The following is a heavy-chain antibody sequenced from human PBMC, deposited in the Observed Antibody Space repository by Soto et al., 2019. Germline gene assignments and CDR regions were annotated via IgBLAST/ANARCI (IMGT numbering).Heavy chain of an antibody. CDR2: INPSHGST. CDR3: ARDWAFVGFFHDRRGYLDAFYT. J-gene: IGHJ3*02. D-gene: IGHD3-22*01. CDR1: GYTFTSYY. V-gene: IGHV1-46*01. Sequence: ASVKVSCKASGYTFTSYYMYWVRQAPGQGLEWMGIINPSHGSTTYAQKFQGRVTMTRDTSTSTVYMELSSLRSEDTAVYYCARDWAFVGFFHDRRGYLDAFYTWGQRTRVT.